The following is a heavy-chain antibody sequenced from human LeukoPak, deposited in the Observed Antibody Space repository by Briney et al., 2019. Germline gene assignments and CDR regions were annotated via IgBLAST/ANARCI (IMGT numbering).Heavy chain of an antibody. V-gene: IGHV4-39*07. Sequence: PSETLSLTCTVSGVSISSSNSYWGWIRQPPGKGLEWIGSIYYSGSTNYNPSLKSRVTISVDTSKNQFSLKLSSVTAADTAVYYCARGKGEYDAFDIWGQGTMVTVSS. CDR2: IYYSGST. D-gene: IGHD3-16*01. J-gene: IGHJ3*02. CDR3: ARGKGEYDAFDI. CDR1: GVSISSSNSY.